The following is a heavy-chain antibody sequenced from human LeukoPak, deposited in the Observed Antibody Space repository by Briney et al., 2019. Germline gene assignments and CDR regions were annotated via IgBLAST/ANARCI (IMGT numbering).Heavy chain of an antibody. Sequence: GASVKVSCKASGGTFSSYAISWVRQAPGQGLEWMGGIIPIFGTANYAQKFRGRVTITTDESTSTAYMELSSLRSEDTAVYYCATQTGIVGATAFDYWGQGTLVTVSS. CDR1: GGTFSSYA. CDR2: IIPIFGTA. V-gene: IGHV1-69*05. J-gene: IGHJ4*02. D-gene: IGHD1-26*01. CDR3: ATQTGIVGATAFDY.